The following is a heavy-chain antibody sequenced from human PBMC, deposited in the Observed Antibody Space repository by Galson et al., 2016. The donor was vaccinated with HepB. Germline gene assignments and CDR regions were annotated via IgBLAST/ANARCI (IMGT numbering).Heavy chain of an antibody. J-gene: IGHJ4*02. Sequence: SVKVSCKASGYTFTPYAMHWVRQAPGQRLERMGWINAGDGDTKYSQQFQGRVTITRDTSASTAYMDLSSLRSEDTAVYYCASGSAGYSYGLLDYWGQGTLVTVSS. V-gene: IGHV1-3*01. D-gene: IGHD5-18*01. CDR2: INAGDGDT. CDR3: ASGSAGYSYGLLDY. CDR1: GYTFTPYA.